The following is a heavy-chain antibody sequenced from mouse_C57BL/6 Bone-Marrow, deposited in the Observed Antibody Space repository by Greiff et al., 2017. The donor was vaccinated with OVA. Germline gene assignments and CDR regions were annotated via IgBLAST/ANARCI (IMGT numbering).Heavy chain of an antibody. V-gene: IGHV2-6*01. CDR2: IWGVGST. CDR3: ASGYGNYVLAY. D-gene: IGHD2-1*01. J-gene: IGHJ3*01. Sequence: QVQLQQSGPGLVAPSQSLSITCTVSGFSLTSYGVDWVRQSPGKGLEWLGVIWGVGSTNYNSARKSRLSISKDNSKSQVFLKMNSLQTDDTAMYYCASGYGNYVLAYWGQGTLVTVSA. CDR1: GFSLTSYG.